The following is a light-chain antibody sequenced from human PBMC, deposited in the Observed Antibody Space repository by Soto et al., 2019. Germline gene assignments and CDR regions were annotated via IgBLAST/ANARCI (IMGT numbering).Light chain of an antibody. CDR1: SSNIEADYS. V-gene: IGLV1-40*01. CDR3: QSYDTSLSGSV. J-gene: IGLJ3*02. Sequence: QSVLTQPPSVSGAPGQRVTISCTGTSSNIEADYSVQWYKQPPGMAPQLLIYGDSVRPSGVPERFSGSKSGLSASLAISGLQAEDEASYFCQSYDTSLSGSVFGGGTKLTVL. CDR2: GDS.